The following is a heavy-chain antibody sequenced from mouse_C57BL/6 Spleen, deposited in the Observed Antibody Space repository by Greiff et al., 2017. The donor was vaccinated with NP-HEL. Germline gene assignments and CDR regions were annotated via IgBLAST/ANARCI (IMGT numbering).Heavy chain of an antibody. J-gene: IGHJ2*01. D-gene: IGHD3-2*02. V-gene: IGHV14-2*01. Sequence: EVQGVESGAELVKPGASVKLSCTASGFNIKDYYMHWVKQRTEQGLEWIGRIDPEDGETKYAPKFQGKATITADTSSNTAYLQLSSLTSEDTAVYYCVETAQATGYFDYWGQGTTLTVSS. CDR3: VETAQATGYFDY. CDR2: IDPEDGET. CDR1: GFNIKDYY.